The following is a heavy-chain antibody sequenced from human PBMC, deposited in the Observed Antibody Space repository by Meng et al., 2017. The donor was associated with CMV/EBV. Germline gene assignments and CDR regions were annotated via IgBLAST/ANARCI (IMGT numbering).Heavy chain of an antibody. CDR1: GGSISSNNYY. CDR2: IYYNGNT. D-gene: IGHD2-15*01. V-gene: IGHV4-39*07. CDR3: ARAPGIWSPYYFDY. J-gene: IGHJ4*02. Sequence: GSLRLSCTVSGGSISSNNYYWGWIRQPPGKGLEWIATIYYNGNTYYSPSLKSRVTISLDTSKNQFSLQLNSVTPEDTAVYYCARAPGIWSPYYFDYWGQGTLVTVSS.